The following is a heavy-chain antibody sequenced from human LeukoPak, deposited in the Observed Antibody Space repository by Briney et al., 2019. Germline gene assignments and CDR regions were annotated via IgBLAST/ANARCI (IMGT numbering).Heavy chain of an antibody. CDR2: IIPIFGTA. Sequence: SVKVSCKASGGTFSSYAISWVRQAPGQGLEWMGGIIPIFGTANYAQKFQGRVTITTDESTSTAYMELSSLRSEDTAAYYCARRRSGYDPSVDYWGQGTLVTVSS. CDR3: ARRRSGYDPSVDY. J-gene: IGHJ4*02. D-gene: IGHD5-12*01. CDR1: GGTFSSYA. V-gene: IGHV1-69*05.